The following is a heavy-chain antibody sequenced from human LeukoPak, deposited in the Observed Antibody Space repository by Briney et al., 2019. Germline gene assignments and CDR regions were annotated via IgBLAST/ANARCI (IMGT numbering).Heavy chain of an antibody. Sequence: GASVKVSCKASGYTSTSYGISWVRQAPGQGLEWMGWISAYNGNTNYAQKPQGRVTMTTDTSTSTAYMELRSLRSDDTAVYYCAREDYYDSSGYYPWGQGTLVTVSS. CDR1: GYTSTSYG. CDR2: ISAYNGNT. CDR3: AREDYYDSSGYYP. J-gene: IGHJ5*02. V-gene: IGHV1-18*01. D-gene: IGHD3-22*01.